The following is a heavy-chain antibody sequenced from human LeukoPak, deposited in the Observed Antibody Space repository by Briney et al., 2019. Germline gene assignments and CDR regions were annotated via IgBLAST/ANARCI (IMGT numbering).Heavy chain of an antibody. J-gene: IGHJ3*02. CDR3: ARDKIPLRYCSGGSCYSDAFDI. Sequence: ASVTVSCKASGYTFTSYGISWVRQAPGQGREWMGWISAYNGNTNYAQKLQGRVTMTTDTSTSTAYMELSRLRSDDTAVYYCARDKIPLRYCSGGSCYSDAFDIWGQGTMVTVSS. CDR2: ISAYNGNT. D-gene: IGHD2-15*01. V-gene: IGHV1-18*01. CDR1: GYTFTSYG.